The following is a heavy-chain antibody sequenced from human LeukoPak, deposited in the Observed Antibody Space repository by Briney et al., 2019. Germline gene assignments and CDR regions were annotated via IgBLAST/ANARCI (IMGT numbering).Heavy chain of an antibody. D-gene: IGHD6-13*01. CDR3: AKDRAAAAGTGADFDY. J-gene: IGHJ4*02. Sequence: GSLRLSCAASGFTFSSYGMHWVRQAPGKGLEWVAFIRYDGSNKYYADSVRGRFTISRDNSKNTLYLQMNSLRAEDTAVYYCAKDRAAAAGTGADFDYWGQGTLVTVSS. V-gene: IGHV3-30*02. CDR2: IRYDGSNK. CDR1: GFTFSSYG.